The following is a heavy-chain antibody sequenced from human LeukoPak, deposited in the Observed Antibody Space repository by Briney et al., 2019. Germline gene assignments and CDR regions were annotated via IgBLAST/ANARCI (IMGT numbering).Heavy chain of an antibody. D-gene: IGHD3-10*01. J-gene: IGHJ5*02. CDR3: ARDSREVLLWFGEFSP. CDR1: GYTFTSYG. Sequence: ASVKVSCKASGYTFTSYGISWVRQAPGQGLEWMGWISAYNGNTNYAQKLQGRVTMTTDTSTSTAYMELRSLGSDDTAVYYCARDSREVLLWFGEFSPWGQGTLVTVSS. CDR2: ISAYNGNT. V-gene: IGHV1-18*01.